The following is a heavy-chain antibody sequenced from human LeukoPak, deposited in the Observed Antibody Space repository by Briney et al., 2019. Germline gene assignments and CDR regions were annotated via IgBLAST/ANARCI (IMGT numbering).Heavy chain of an antibody. CDR2: IIPIFGSA. CDR3: ARVGRSRGSLPNSYYYMDV. D-gene: IGHD1-26*01. Sequence: GASVKVSCKASGDIFNSYSISWVRQAPGQGLEWMGGIIPIFGSANYAQKFQGRVTITTDQSTTTAYMELSSLGSEDTAVYYCARVGRSRGSLPNSYYYMDVWGKGTTVTVSS. CDR1: GDIFNSYS. J-gene: IGHJ6*03. V-gene: IGHV1-69*05.